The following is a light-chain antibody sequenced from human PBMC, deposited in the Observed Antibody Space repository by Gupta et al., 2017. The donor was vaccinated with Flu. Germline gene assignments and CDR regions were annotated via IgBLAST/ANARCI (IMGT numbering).Light chain of an antibody. J-gene: IGLJ3*02. V-gene: IGLV1-36*01. CDR1: SSNIGNNA. Sequence: RVTISCSGSSSNIGNNAVNWYQQRPGKAPKLLIYYDDLRPSGVSDRFSGSKSGTSASLAISGLQAEDEADYYCAAWDDSRNGLVFGGGTKLTVL. CDR3: AAWDDSRNGLV. CDR2: YDD.